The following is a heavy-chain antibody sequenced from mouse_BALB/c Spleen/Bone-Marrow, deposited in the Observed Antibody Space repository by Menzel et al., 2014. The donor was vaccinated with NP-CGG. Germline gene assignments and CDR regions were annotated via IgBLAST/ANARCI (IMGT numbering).Heavy chain of an antibody. D-gene: IGHD4-1*01. V-gene: IGHV7-3*02. J-gene: IGHJ2*01. CDR3: ARDMGGILFDS. CDR2: IRNKAKGYTT. Sequence: EVQLVESGGGLVQPGGSLRLSCVTSGFTFIDYYMNWVRQPPGKALEWVGFIRNKAKGYTTEYSASVKGRFTISRDNSQIILYLQMNALRAEDSATYYCARDMGGILFDSWGQGTTLTVSS. CDR1: GFTFIDYY.